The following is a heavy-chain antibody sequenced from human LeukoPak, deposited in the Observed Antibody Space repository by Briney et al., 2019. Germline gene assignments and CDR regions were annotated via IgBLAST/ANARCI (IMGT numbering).Heavy chain of an antibody. Sequence: SETLSLTGIVSGYSINSDYYWGWLRQPPGRELESIGSIYHSRDTYYNPSLKSRSTMSVDTSKSQFSLNLRSVTAADTAVYYCARVPVPADHRSYYFDYWGQGTLVTVSS. CDR1: GYSINSDYY. D-gene: IGHD1-14*01. CDR2: IYHSRDT. CDR3: ARVPVPADHRSYYFDY. V-gene: IGHV4-38-2*02. J-gene: IGHJ4*02.